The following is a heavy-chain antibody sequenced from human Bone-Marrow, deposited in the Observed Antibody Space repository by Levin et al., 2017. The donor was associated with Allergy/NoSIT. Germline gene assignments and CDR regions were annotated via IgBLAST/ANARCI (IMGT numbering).Heavy chain of an antibody. CDR3: ARIRSSGWYFEY. D-gene: IGHD6-19*01. J-gene: IGHJ4*02. V-gene: IGHV4-61*02. CDR2: IYTSGRT. CDR1: GASIGSPTFY. Sequence: PSETLSLTCTVSGASIGSPTFYWSWVRQPAGKGLEWIGRIYTSGRTDYSPSFKSRITISLDTSNSQFSLNLRSVTAADTAIYYCARIRSSGWYFEYWGQGRQVTVSS.